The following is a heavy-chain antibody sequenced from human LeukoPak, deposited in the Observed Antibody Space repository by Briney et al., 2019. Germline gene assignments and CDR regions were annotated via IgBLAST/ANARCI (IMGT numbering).Heavy chain of an antibody. CDR3: ARHVPDLRFLEPPSGYAFDI. V-gene: IGHV3-48*01. J-gene: IGHJ3*02. D-gene: IGHD3-3*01. CDR2: ISSSSSTI. CDR1: GFTFSSYS. Sequence: GGSLRLSCAASGFTFSSYSMNWVRQAPGKGLEWVSYISSSSSTIYYADSVKGRFTISRDNAKNSLYLQMNSLRAEDTAVYYCARHVPDLRFLEPPSGYAFDIWGQGTMVTVSS.